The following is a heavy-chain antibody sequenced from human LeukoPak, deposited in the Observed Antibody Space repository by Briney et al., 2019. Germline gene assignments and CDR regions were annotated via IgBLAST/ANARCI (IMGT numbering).Heavy chain of an antibody. J-gene: IGHJ2*01. V-gene: IGHV4-59*01. Sequence: SETLSLTCTVSGGFISSYYWSWIRQSPGKGLEWLGYIYYSGDTNYNPSFKSRVTISVDTSKNQFSLKLSSVTAADTAVYYCTRDLSGYSYGLYWYFDLWGRGTLVTVSS. CDR3: TRDLSGYSYGLYWYFDL. CDR2: IYYSGDT. CDR1: GGFISSYY. D-gene: IGHD5-18*01.